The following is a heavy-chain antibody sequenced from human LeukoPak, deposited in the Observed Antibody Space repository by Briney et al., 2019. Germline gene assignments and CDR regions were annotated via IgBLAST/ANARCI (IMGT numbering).Heavy chain of an antibody. CDR3: ITAPYSGGKPGG. V-gene: IGHV3-15*07. J-gene: IGHJ4*02. Sequence: GGSLRLSCAASEFTFSSYSMNWVRQAPGRGLEWVGRIKSKTDGGTTDYAAPVKGRFTISRDDSKNTLYLQMNSLKTEDTALYYCITAPYSGGKPGGWGQGTLVTVSS. D-gene: IGHD4-23*01. CDR2: IKSKTDGGTT. CDR1: EFTFSSYS.